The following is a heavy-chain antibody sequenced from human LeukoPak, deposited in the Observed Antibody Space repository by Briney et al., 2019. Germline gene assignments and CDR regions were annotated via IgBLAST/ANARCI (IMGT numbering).Heavy chain of an antibody. V-gene: IGHV1-69*13. CDR3: ANLPYCSGGSCSGSFDI. J-gene: IGHJ3*02. Sequence: GASVKVSCKASGGTFSSYAISWVRQAPGQGLEWMEGIIPIFGTANYAQKFQGRVTITADESTSPAYMELSSLGSEDTAVYYCANLPYCSGGSCSGSFDIWGQGTMVTVSS. CDR1: GGTFSSYA. D-gene: IGHD2-15*01. CDR2: IIPIFGTA.